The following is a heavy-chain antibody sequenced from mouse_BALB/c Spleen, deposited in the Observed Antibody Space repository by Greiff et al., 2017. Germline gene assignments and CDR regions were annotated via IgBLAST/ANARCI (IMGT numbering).Heavy chain of an antibody. CDR1: GFTFSSYA. D-gene: IGHD2-4*01. CDR3: ARGGSTMSTTEDFAY. Sequence: EVKLVESGGGLVKPGGSLKLSCAASGFTFSSYAMSWVRQTPEKRLEWVATISSGGSYTYYPDSVKGRFTISRDNAKNTLYLQMSSLRSEDTAMYYCARGGSTMSTTEDFAYWGQGTLVTVSA. J-gene: IGHJ3*01. V-gene: IGHV5-9-3*01. CDR2: ISSGGSYT.